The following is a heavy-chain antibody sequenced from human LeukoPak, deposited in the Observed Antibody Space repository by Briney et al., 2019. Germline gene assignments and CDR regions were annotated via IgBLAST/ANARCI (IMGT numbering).Heavy chain of an antibody. V-gene: IGHV4-34*01. Sequence: PSETLSLTCAVYGGSFSGYYWSWIRQPPGKGLEWIGEINHSGSTNYNPSLKSRVTISVDTSKNKFSLKLSSVTAADTAVYYCARTYGSGSYYRYWGQGTLVTVSS. CDR3: ARTYGSGSYYRY. D-gene: IGHD3-10*01. CDR1: GGSFSGYY. J-gene: IGHJ4*02. CDR2: INHSGST.